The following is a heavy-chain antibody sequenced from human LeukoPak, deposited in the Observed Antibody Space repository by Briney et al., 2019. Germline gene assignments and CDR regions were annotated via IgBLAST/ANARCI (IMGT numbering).Heavy chain of an antibody. Sequence: AGGSLRLSCAASGFTFSSYGMHWVRQAPGKGLEWVAVISYDGSNKYYADSVKGRFTISRDNSKNTLYLQMNSLRAEDTAVYYCARDRAAAGTVFDPWGQGTLVTVSS. CDR2: ISYDGSNK. CDR3: ARDRAAAGTVFDP. CDR1: GFTFSSYG. V-gene: IGHV3-30*19. J-gene: IGHJ5*02. D-gene: IGHD6-13*01.